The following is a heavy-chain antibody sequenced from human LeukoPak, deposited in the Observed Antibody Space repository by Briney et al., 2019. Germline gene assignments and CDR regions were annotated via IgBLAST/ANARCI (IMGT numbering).Heavy chain of an antibody. V-gene: IGHV3-23*01. D-gene: IGHD4-17*01. J-gene: IGHJ3*02. CDR2: ISGSGGRT. Sequence: GGSLRLSCAASGFAFSSYAMSWVRQAPGKGLEWVSAISGSGGRTYYADSVKGRFTISRDSSKNTLYLHMNSLRAEDTAVYYCARQRLGYGDYKGAFDIWGQGTMVTVSS. CDR1: GFAFSSYA. CDR3: ARQRLGYGDYKGAFDI.